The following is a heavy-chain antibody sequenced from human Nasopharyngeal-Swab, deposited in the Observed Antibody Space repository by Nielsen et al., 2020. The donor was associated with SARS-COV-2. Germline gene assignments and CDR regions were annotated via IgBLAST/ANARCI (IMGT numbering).Heavy chain of an antibody. CDR2: IGTAGDT. CDR1: GFTFSSYD. V-gene: IGHV3-13*01. D-gene: IGHD3-16*02. Sequence: GESLKISCAASGFTFSSYDMHWVRPATGKGLEWVSAIGTAGDTYYPGSVKGRFTISRENAKNSLYLQMNSLRAGDTAVYYCARGGMITFGGVIADAFDIWGQGTMVTVSS. CDR3: ARGGMITFGGVIADAFDI. J-gene: IGHJ3*02.